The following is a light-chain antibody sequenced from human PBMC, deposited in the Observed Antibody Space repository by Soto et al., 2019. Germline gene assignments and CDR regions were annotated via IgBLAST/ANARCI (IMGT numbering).Light chain of an antibody. J-gene: IGLJ2*01. Sequence: QSALTQPPSVSGSPGQSVTISCTGTSSDIGSYDRVSWYQQPPGTAPRLMIYEVTNRLSGVPDRFSGSKSGNTASLTISGLQPEDEADYYCSSYTTGSSLVFGGGTKLTVL. CDR1: SSDIGSYDR. CDR2: EVT. V-gene: IGLV2-18*02. CDR3: SSYTTGSSLV.